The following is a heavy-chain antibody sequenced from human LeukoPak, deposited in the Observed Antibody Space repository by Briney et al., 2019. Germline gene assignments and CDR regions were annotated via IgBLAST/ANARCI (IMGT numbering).Heavy chain of an antibody. D-gene: IGHD1-20*01. CDR1: GYSLSSGFF. V-gene: IGHV4-38-2*02. CDR3: VRGLTGYSYFFDY. Sequence: SETLSLTCTVSGYSLSSGFFCDWIRQSPGKGLEWIGSFSHRGGSYHNPSLKSRVTISVDTSKNQFSLKLLSVTAADTAVYYCVRGLTGYSYFFDYWGQGALVTVSS. CDR2: FSHRGGS. J-gene: IGHJ4*02.